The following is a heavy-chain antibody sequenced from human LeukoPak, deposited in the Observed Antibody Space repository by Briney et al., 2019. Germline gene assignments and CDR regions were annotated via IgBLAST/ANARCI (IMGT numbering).Heavy chain of an antibody. CDR3: ARQGDFWSGYYHNPWFDP. CDR2: IYYSGST. D-gene: IGHD3-3*01. Sequence: NASETLSLTCTVSGGSISSGGYYWSWLRQHPGKGLEWIGYIYYSGSTYYNPSLKSRVTISVDTSKNQFSLKLSSVTAADTAVYYCARQGDFWSGYYHNPWFDPWGQGTLVTVSS. V-gene: IGHV4-31*03. J-gene: IGHJ5*02. CDR1: GGSISSGGYY.